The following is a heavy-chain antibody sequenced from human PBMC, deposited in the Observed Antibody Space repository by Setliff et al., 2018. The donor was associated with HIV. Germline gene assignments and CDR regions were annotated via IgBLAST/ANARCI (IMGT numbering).Heavy chain of an antibody. CDR3: TKDGDNFNWDYDAFDI. V-gene: IGHV3-30*02. Sequence: GGSLRLSCEISGFTFSAHGMHWVRQAPGKGLDWVAFINDDVSYEHYADSVKDRVTISRDNSKDTLYLQMNSLREEDTAVYYCTKDGDNFNWDYDAFDIWGQGTMVTVSS. J-gene: IGHJ3*02. D-gene: IGHD1-7*01. CDR1: GFTFSAHG. CDR2: INDDVSYE.